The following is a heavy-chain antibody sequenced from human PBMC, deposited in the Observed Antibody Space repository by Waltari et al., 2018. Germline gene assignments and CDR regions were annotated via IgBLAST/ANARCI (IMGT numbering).Heavy chain of an antibody. V-gene: IGHV4-34*01. CDR2: INHSGSP. D-gene: IGHD6-19*01. CDR1: GGSFSGYY. CDR3: AREGGYYSSGWFDY. Sequence: QVQLQQWGAGLLKPSETLSLTCAVYGGSFSGYYWSWLRQPPGKGLEWIGEINHSGSPNYNPSLKSRVTISVDTSKNQFSLKLSSVTAADTAVYYCAREGGYYSSGWFDYWGQGTLVTVSS. J-gene: IGHJ4*02.